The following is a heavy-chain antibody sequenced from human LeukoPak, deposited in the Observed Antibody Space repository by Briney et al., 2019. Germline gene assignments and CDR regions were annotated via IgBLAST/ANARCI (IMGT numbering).Heavy chain of an antibody. CDR2: IYTSGST. Sequence: SETLSLTCTVSGGSINSYYWSWVRQPPGKGLEWIGYIYTSGSTNYNPSLKSRVTISVDTSKNQFSLKLSSVTAADTAVYYCARHEFMVSYAFDIWGQGTMVTVSS. CDR3: ARHEFMVSYAFDI. J-gene: IGHJ3*02. V-gene: IGHV4-4*09. D-gene: IGHD2-8*01. CDR1: GGSINSYY.